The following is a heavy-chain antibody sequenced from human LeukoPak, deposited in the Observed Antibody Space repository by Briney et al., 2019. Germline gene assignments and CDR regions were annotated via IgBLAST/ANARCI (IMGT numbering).Heavy chain of an antibody. D-gene: IGHD3-10*01. CDR1: GFTFSNYW. Sequence: RGSLRLSCVASGFTFSNYWMNWVRQAPGKGLEWMANIKQDGSERYYVGSVKGRFTISRDIANNSLYLQMNSLRAEDTAVYYCARGYFYGSGSNWFDPWGQGTLVTVSS. CDR2: IKQDGSER. V-gene: IGHV3-7*01. CDR3: ARGYFYGSGSNWFDP. J-gene: IGHJ5*02.